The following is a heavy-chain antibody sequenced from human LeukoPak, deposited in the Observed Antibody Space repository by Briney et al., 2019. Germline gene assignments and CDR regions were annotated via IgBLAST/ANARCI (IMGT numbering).Heavy chain of an antibody. V-gene: IGHV3-30-3*01. CDR3: ARNGEELDY. J-gene: IGHJ4*02. CDR1: GFTFSDYA. CDR2: ISYDGSDK. Sequence: GRSLRLSCAASGFTFSDYAMHWVRQAQGKGLEWVAVISYDGSDKYYADSVKGRFTISRDNSKNTLCLQMNSLRVEDTAVYYCARNGEELDYWGLGTLVTVSS. D-gene: IGHD4-17*01.